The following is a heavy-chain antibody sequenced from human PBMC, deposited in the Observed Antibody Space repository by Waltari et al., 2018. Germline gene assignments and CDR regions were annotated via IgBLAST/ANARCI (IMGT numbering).Heavy chain of an antibody. CDR3: ARGRKSSSWFDY. CDR2: INAGNGNT. D-gene: IGHD6-13*01. J-gene: IGHJ4*02. Sequence: QVQLVQSGAEVKKPGASVKVSCKASGYTFTSYAMHWVRQAPGQRLEWMGWINAGNGNTKYSQKFQGRVTITRDTSASTAYMELSSLRAEDTAVYYWARGRKSSSWFDYWGQGTLVTVSS. V-gene: IGHV1-3*01. CDR1: GYTFTSYA.